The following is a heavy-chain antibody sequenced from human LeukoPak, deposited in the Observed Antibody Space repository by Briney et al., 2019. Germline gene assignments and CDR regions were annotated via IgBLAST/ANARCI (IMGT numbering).Heavy chain of an antibody. CDR3: ARTFDWLPSFDY. V-gene: IGHV3-23*01. J-gene: IGHJ4*02. Sequence: PGGSLRLSCAASGITFRNYAMSWVRQAPGKGLEWVSAVSGNGESTFYADSVKGRFTISRANSKNTLYLQMNSLRAEDTAVYYCARTFDWLPSFDYWGQGTLVTVSS. CDR2: VSGNGEST. D-gene: IGHD3-9*01. CDR1: GITFRNYA.